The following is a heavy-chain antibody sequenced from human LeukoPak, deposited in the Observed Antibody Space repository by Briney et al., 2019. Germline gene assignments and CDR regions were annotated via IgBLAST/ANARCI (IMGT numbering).Heavy chain of an antibody. Sequence: SETLSLTCTVSGGSISSGGYYWSWIRQHPGKGLERIGYIYYSGSTYYNPSLKSRVTISVDTSKNQFSLKLSSVTAADTAVYYCARGYSSSPTTCWFDPWGQGTLVTVSS. CDR3: ARGYSSSPTTCWFDP. CDR1: GGSISSGGYY. D-gene: IGHD6-6*01. CDR2: IYYSGST. V-gene: IGHV4-31*03. J-gene: IGHJ5*02.